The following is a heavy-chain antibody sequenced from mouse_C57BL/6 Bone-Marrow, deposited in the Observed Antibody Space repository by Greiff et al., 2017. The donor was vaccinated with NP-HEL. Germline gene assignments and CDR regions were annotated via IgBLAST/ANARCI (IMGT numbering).Heavy chain of an antibody. CDR1: GFPITSGYY. V-gene: IGHV12-3*01. Sequence: VHLVESGPGLVKPSQSLFLTCSITGFPITSGYYWIWIRQSPGKPLEWMGYITHSGETFYNPSLQSPISITRETSKNQFFLQLNSVTTEDTAMYYCAGAQTAQGYYAMDYWGQGTSVTVSS. CDR2: ITHSGET. D-gene: IGHD3-2*02. J-gene: IGHJ4*01. CDR3: AGAQTAQGYYAMDY.